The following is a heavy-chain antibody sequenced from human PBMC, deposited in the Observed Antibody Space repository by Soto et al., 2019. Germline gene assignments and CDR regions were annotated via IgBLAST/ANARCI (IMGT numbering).Heavy chain of an antibody. CDR1: GGSVSSGSYY. CDR3: AREMSVRGETTVTTRWFDP. V-gene: IGHV4-61*01. Sequence: SETLSLTCTVSGGSVSSGSYYWSWIRQPPGKGLEWIGYIYYSGSTNYNPSLKSRVTISVDTSKNQFSLKLSSVTAADTAVYYCAREMSVRGETTVTTRWFDPWGQGTLVTVSS. CDR2: IYYSGST. D-gene: IGHD4-17*01. J-gene: IGHJ5*02.